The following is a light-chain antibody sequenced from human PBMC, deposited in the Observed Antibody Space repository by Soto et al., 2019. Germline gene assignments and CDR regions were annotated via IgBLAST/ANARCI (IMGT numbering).Light chain of an antibody. CDR1: QGISTY. J-gene: IGKJ2*01. CDR2: GAS. CDR3: QQLNSDWYA. Sequence: DIQLTQSPSFLSASVGDRVTITCRASQGISTYLAWYLQRPGKAPKLLIYGASTLQSGVPSRFSGSGSGTEFNLTISSLQPEDFGTYCCQQLNSDWYAFGQGTKLEIK. V-gene: IGKV1-9*01.